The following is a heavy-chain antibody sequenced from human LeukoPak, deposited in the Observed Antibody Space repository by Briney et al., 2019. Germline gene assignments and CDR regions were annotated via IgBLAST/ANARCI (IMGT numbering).Heavy chain of an antibody. CDR3: ARELSVAGDSFDY. CDR2: IWYGGSNK. Sequence: GGSLRLSCAASGFTFSSSTMNWVRQAPGKGLEWVAVIWYGGSNKYYADSVKGRFTISRDNSKNTLYLQMNSLRAEDTAVYYCARELSVAGDSFDYWGQGTLVTVSS. J-gene: IGHJ4*02. CDR1: GFTFSSST. D-gene: IGHD6-19*01. V-gene: IGHV3-33*08.